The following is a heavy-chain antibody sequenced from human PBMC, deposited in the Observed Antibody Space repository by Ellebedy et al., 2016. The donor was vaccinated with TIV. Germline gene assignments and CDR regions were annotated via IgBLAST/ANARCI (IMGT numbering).Heavy chain of an antibody. CDR3: AKGGHGYYYYYGMDV. V-gene: IGHV3-30*18. CDR2: ISYDGSNK. J-gene: IGHJ6*02. Sequence: GESLKISXAASGFTFSSYGMHWVRQAPGKGLEWVAVISYDGSNKYYADSVKGRFTISRDNSKNTLYLQMNSLRAEDTAVYYCAKGGHGYYYYYGMDVWGQGTTVTVSS. CDR1: GFTFSSYG. D-gene: IGHD5-24*01.